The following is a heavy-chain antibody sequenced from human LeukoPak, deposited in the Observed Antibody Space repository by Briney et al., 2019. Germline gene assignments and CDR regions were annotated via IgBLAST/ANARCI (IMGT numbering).Heavy chain of an antibody. D-gene: IGHD1-1*01. V-gene: IGHV3-21*01. CDR1: GFTFSSYT. J-gene: IGHJ4*02. CDR2: ISGSNSYI. CDR3: ARALTTLTYEGY. Sequence: PGGSLRLSCAASGFTFSSYTMHWIRQAPGKGLEWVSSISGSNSYIFYADSVKGRFTVSRDNAKNSLYLQMNSLRAEDTAVYYCARALTTLTYEGYWGQGTLVTVSS.